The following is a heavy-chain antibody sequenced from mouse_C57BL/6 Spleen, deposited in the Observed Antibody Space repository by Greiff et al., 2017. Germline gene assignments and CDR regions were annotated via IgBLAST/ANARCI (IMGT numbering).Heavy chain of an antibody. CDR3: ARGAYGLAMDY. V-gene: IGHV1-53*01. J-gene: IGHJ4*01. Sequence: VQLQQPGTELVKPGASVKLSCKASGYTFTSYWMHWVKQRPGQGLEWIGNINPSNGGTNYNEKFKSKATMTVDKSSSTAYLQLSSLTSEDSAVYYCARGAYGLAMDYWGQGTSVTVSS. CDR1: GYTFTSYW. D-gene: IGHD6-5*01. CDR2: INPSNGGT.